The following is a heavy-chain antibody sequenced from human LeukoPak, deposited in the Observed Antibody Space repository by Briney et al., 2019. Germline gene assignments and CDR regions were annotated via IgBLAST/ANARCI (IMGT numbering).Heavy chain of an antibody. CDR3: ARGPILHYYYGMDV. CDR2: ISSSSSYT. CDR1: GFTFSDYY. V-gene: IGHV3-11*06. J-gene: IGHJ6*04. Sequence: PGGSLRLSCAASGFTFSDYYMNWIRQAPGKGLEWVSYISSSSSYTNYADSVKGRFTISRDNAKNSLYLQMNSLRAEDTAVYYCARGPILHYYYGMDVWGKGTTVTVSS. D-gene: IGHD2/OR15-2a*01.